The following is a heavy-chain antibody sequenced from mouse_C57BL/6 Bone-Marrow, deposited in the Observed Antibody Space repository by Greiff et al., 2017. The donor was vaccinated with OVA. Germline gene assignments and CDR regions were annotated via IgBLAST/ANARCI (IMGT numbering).Heavy chain of an antibody. CDR3: ARWRGSGRSYFDY. J-gene: IGHJ2*01. CDR2: ISDGGSYT. Sequence: EVQLVESGGGLVKPGGSLKLSCAASGFTFSSYAMSWVRQTPEKRLEWVATISDGGSYTYYPDNVKGRFTISRDNANNKLYLQLSHLKSEDASMYYCARWRGSGRSYFDYWGQGTTLTVSS. D-gene: IGHD3-2*02. CDR1: GFTFSSYA. V-gene: IGHV5-4*01.